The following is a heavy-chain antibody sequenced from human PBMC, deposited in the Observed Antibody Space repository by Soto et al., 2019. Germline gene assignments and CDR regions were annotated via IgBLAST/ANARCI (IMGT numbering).Heavy chain of an antibody. D-gene: IGHD2-2*01. CDR3: ARGQVEYRYCSSTSCYAANP. CDR1: GFTFSDYY. V-gene: IGHV3-11*01. Sequence: QVQLVESGGGLVKPGGSLRLSCAASGFTFSDYYMSWIRQAPGKGLEWVSYISSSGSTIYYADSVKGRFTISRDNAKNSLCLQMNSLRAEDTAVYYCARGQVEYRYCSSTSCYAANPWGQGTLVTVSS. CDR2: ISSSGSTI. J-gene: IGHJ5*02.